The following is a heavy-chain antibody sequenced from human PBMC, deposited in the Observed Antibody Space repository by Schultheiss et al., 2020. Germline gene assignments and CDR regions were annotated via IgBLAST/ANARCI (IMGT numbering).Heavy chain of an antibody. CDR3: ARRLAYYDILTGYSQYYFDY. CDR2: IYPDDSQT. CDR1: GYRFFDYW. Sequence: GESLKISCKGSGYRFFDYWIAWVRQMPGKGLEWMGIIYPDDSQTRDSPSFQGQVIMSADKSISTVYLQWSSLKASDTAMYYCARRLAYYDILTGYSQYYFDYWGQGTLVTVSS. J-gene: IGHJ4*02. V-gene: IGHV5-51*01. D-gene: IGHD3-9*01.